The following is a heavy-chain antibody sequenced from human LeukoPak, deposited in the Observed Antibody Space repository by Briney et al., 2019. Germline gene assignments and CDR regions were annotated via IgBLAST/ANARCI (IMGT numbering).Heavy chain of an antibody. J-gene: IGHJ4*02. V-gene: IGHV3-64D*06. Sequence: GGSLRLSCSASGFTFSSYAIHWVRQAPGKGLEYVSAISSNGGSTYYADSVKGRFTISRDNSKNTLYLQMSSLRAEDTAVYYCVKDRGYGDYEGNFDYWGQGTLVTVSS. CDR1: GFTFSSYA. CDR3: VKDRGYGDYEGNFDY. D-gene: IGHD4-17*01. CDR2: ISSNGGST.